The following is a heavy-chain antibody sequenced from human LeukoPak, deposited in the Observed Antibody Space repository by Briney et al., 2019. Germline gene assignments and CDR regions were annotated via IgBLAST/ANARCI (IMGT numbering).Heavy chain of an antibody. Sequence: ASVKVSCKASGYTFTSYGINWVRQAPGQGLEWMGWVSAYNGNTNYAQKIQGRVTMTTDTSTSTAYMELRSLRSDDTAVYYCARDGGYYDILTGYYSPSDAFDIWGQGTMVTVSS. J-gene: IGHJ3*02. CDR2: VSAYNGNT. V-gene: IGHV1-18*01. CDR1: GYTFTSYG. D-gene: IGHD3-9*01. CDR3: ARDGGYYDILTGYYSPSDAFDI.